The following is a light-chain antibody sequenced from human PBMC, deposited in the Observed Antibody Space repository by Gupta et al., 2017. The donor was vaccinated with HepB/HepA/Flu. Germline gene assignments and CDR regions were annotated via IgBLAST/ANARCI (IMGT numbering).Light chain of an antibody. V-gene: IGKV1-39*01. CDR2: AAS. Sequence: DIQMTQSPSSLSASVGDGVTITCRASQNIEIYLHWYQQKPGKAPKLLIYAASSWNSGVPSRFSGSRSETDFTLTMSQPQPEDFAYYYRQHTVSPPITFGRGTMVDIK. J-gene: IGKJ4*01. CDR1: QNIEIY. CDR3: QHTVSPPIT.